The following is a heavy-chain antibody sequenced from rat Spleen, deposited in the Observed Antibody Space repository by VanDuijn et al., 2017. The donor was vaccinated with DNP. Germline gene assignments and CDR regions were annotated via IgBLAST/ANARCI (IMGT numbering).Heavy chain of an antibody. CDR1: GYSITSNY. D-gene: IGHD1-2*01. CDR3: ASSSLDY. V-gene: IGHV3-1*01. CDR2: ITYSGGT. J-gene: IGHJ2*01. Sequence: EVQLQESGSGLVKPSQSLSLTCSVTGYSITSNYWGWIRKFPGNKMEWMGYITYSGGTNYNPSLKSRISITGDTSKNQFFLQLNSVTTEDTATYYCASSSLDYWGQGVMVTVSS.